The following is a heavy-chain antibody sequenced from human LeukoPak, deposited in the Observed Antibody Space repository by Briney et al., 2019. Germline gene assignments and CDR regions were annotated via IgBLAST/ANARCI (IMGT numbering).Heavy chain of an antibody. CDR3: ARRYGDYAWFDP. V-gene: IGHV4-39*01. J-gene: IGHJ5*02. CDR1: GGSISSSSYY. D-gene: IGHD4-17*01. CDR2: IYYSGST. Sequence: PSETLSLTCTVSGGSISSSSYYWGWIRQPPGKGLEWIGSIYYSGSTYYNPSFKSRVTISVDTSKNQFSLKLSSVTAADTAVYYCARRYGDYAWFDPWGQGTLVTVSS.